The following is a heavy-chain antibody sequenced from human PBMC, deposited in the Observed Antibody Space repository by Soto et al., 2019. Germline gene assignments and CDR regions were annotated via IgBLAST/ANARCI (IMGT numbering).Heavy chain of an antibody. V-gene: IGHV4-39*01. CDR3: ATMGTPATGLYYFDY. Sequence: SETLSLTCTVSGGSISSSDSHWSWIRQPPGAGLEWIGSIYYSGSTYYNPSLKSRVTISADTSKNQFSLNLSFVTAADTAVYYCATMGTPATGLYYFDYWGQGTLVTVSS. J-gene: IGHJ4*02. CDR2: IYYSGST. CDR1: GGSISSSDSH. D-gene: IGHD2-15*01.